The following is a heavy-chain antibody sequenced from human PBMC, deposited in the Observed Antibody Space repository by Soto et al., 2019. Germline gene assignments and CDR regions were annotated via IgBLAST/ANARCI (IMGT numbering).Heavy chain of an antibody. V-gene: IGHV1-8*01. CDR3: ARGLDMITFGGVMNWFDP. Sequence: GASVKVSCKASGYTFTSYDINWVRQATGQGLEWMGWMNPNSGNTGYAQKFQGRVTMTRNTSISTAYMELSSLRSEDTAVYYCARGLDMITFGGVMNWFDPWGQGTLVTVSS. J-gene: IGHJ5*02. CDR1: GYTFTSYD. D-gene: IGHD3-16*01. CDR2: MNPNSGNT.